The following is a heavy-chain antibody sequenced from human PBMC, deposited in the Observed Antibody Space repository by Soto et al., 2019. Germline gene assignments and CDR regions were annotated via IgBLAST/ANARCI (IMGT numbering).Heavy chain of an antibody. J-gene: IGHJ6*02. D-gene: IGHD2-15*01. V-gene: IGHV3-30-3*01. Sequence: QVQLVESGGGVVQPGRSLRLSCAASGFTFSSYAMHWVRQAPGKGLEWVAAISYFGGRKVHVDSVEGRFTISRDNSKNTVYLQMNRLRVEDTAVYYCVRGDREDIAVVIGARPGDHAMDGWGHGTTVTVSS. CDR1: GFTFSSYA. CDR3: VRGDREDIAVVIGARPGDHAMDG. CDR2: ISYFGGRK.